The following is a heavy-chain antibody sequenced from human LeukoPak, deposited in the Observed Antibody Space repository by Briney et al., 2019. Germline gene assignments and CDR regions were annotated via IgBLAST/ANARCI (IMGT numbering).Heavy chain of an antibody. CDR3: ARDLDIVVVPAARYGMDV. CDR1: GFTFSSHA. D-gene: IGHD2-2*01. CDR2: ISYDGSNK. V-gene: IGHV3-30*04. J-gene: IGHJ6*02. Sequence: GGSLRLSCAASGFTFSSHAMHWVRQAPGKGLEWVAVISYDGSNKYYADSVKGRFTISRDNSKNTLYLQMNSLRAADTAVYYCARDLDIVVVPAARYGMDVWGQGTTVTVSS.